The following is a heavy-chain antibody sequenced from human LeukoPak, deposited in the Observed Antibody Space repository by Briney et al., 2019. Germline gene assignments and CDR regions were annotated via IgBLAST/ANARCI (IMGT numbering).Heavy chain of an antibody. V-gene: IGHV1-46*01. J-gene: IGHJ3*02. CDR3: ARGTDAFDI. CDR2: INPSGGSR. Sequence: ASVTVSCKASGGTFSSYAISWVRQAHGQGLEWMGIINPSGGSRTYAQKFQGRVTMTRDMYTSTVYLELSSLRSEDTAVYYCARGTDAFDIWGQGTMVTVSS. CDR1: GGTFSSYA.